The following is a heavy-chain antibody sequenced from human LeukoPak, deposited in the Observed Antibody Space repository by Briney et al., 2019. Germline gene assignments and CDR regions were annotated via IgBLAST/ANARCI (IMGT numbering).Heavy chain of an antibody. Sequence: GGSLRLSCAASGFTFSSIAMTWVRQAPGKGLEWVSTIRSNGETTYNADSVKGRFNISRDNSKKTLYLQLNSLRVEDTAIYYCAKGQELDDGVFDSWGQGTLVTVSS. CDR3: AKGQELDDGVFDS. D-gene: IGHD1-1*01. J-gene: IGHJ4*02. CDR1: GFTFSSIA. CDR2: IRSNGETT. V-gene: IGHV3-23*01.